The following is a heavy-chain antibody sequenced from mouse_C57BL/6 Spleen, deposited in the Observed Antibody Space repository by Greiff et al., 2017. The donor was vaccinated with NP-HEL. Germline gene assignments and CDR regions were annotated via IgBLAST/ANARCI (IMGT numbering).Heavy chain of an antibody. V-gene: IGHV2-5*01. Sequence: QVQLKESGPGLVQPSQSLSITCTVSGFSLTSYGVHWVRQSPGKGLEWLGVIWRGGSTDYNVAFMSRLSITKDNSKSQVFFKMNSLQADDTAIYYCAKNERDYDGYAMDYWGQGTSVTVSS. CDR3: AKNERDYDGYAMDY. D-gene: IGHD2-4*01. J-gene: IGHJ4*01. CDR1: GFSLTSYG. CDR2: IWRGGST.